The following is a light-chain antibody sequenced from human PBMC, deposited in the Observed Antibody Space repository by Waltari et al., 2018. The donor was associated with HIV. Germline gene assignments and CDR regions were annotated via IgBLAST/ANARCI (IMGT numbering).Light chain of an antibody. J-gene: IGLJ2*01. CDR1: SGTIASNY. V-gene: IGLV6-57*03. Sequence: NFMLTQPHSVSESPGKTITISCTRSSGTIASNYVQWYRQRPGSAPTTVIYEDDQRPSGVPDRFSGSIDRSSNSASLTISGLRPEDEADYFCHTYESSSHVVFGGGTKLTVL. CDR3: HTYESSSHVV. CDR2: EDD.